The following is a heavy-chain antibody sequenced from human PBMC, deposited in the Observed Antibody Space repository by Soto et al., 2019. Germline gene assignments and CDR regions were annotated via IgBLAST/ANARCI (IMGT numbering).Heavy chain of an antibody. V-gene: IGHV1-18*01. CDR2: ISGYNGKT. D-gene: IGHD4-17*01. Sequence: GASVKVSFKASGYIFKSYGISWVRHAPGQGLEWMGWISGYNGKTTYAQKFQGRVTMTTDISTSTAYMELTSLRSDDTALYYCTRDNRFSDYGGNHYFDYWGQGSLVTVSS. J-gene: IGHJ4*02. CDR1: GYIFKSYG. CDR3: TRDNRFSDYGGNHYFDY.